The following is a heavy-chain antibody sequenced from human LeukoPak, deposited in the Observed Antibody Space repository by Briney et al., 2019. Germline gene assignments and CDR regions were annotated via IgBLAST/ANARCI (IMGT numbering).Heavy chain of an antibody. CDR3: ARDLGYYDRLDQFDC. CDR2: IDPNTGDT. V-gene: IGHV1-2*02. D-gene: IGHD3-22*01. Sequence: ASVKVSCKASGYTFTNYYMHWVRQAPGQGLEWMGWIDPNTGDTNYSQNIQGRATMTRDTSINTAYMEFTSLGSDDTAVYYCARDLGYYDRLDQFDCWGQGTLVTVFS. CDR1: GYTFTNYY. J-gene: IGHJ4*02.